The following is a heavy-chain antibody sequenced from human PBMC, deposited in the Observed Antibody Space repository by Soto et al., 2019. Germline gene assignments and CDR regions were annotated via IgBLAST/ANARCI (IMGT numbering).Heavy chain of an antibody. CDR1: GYTFTSYG. Sequence: GASVKVSCKASGYTFTSYGISWVRQAPGQGLEWMGWISAYNGNTNYAQKLQGRVTMTTDTSTSTAYMELRSLRSDDTAVYYCARDLSFLAWLLPYYYYGMDVWGQGTTVTVSS. CDR2: ISAYNGNT. D-gene: IGHD3-3*02. V-gene: IGHV1-18*01. J-gene: IGHJ6*02. CDR3: ARDLSFLAWLLPYYYYGMDV.